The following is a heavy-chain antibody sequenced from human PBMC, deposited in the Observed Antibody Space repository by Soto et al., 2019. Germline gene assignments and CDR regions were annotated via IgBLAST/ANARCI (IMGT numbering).Heavy chain of an antibody. D-gene: IGHD1-20*01. CDR2: INAGNGNT. V-gene: IGHV1-3*05. J-gene: IGHJ5*02. CDR1: GYTFTSYA. Sequence: QVQLVQSGAEEKKPGASVKVSCKASGYTFTSYAMHWVRQAPGQRLEWMGWINAGNGNTKYSQKFQGRVTITRDTYASTADMELSSMRSEDTAVYYCGRGRMRYNWNEVSGLGWFDPWGQGTLVTVSS. CDR3: GRGRMRYNWNEVSGLGWFDP.